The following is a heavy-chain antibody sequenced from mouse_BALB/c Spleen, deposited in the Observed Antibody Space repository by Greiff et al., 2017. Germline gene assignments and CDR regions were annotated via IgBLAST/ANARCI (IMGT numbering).Heavy chain of an antibody. J-gene: IGHJ2*01. D-gene: IGHD2-12*01. V-gene: IGHV1-7*01. CDR1: GYTFTSYW. CDR2: INPSTGYT. Sequence: VQLQQSGAELAKPGASVKMSCKASGYTFTSYWMHWVKQRPGQGLEWIGYINPSTGYTEYNQKFKDKATLTADKSSSTAYMQLSSLTSEDSAVYYCARSYDGGAWFAYWGQGTTLTVSS. CDR3: ARSYDGGAWFAY.